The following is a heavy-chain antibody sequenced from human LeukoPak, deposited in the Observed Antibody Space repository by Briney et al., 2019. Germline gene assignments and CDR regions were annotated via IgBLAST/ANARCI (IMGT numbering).Heavy chain of an antibody. D-gene: IGHD3-10*01. Sequence: PSETLSLTCTVSGSSIATYSWSWIRQPPGKGLEWVGYIYTTGSTHYNPSLKSRVTMSLDTSKNQFSLKLSSVTAADTAVYYCARVERRAYGSGSLFDYWGQGTLVTVSS. CDR1: GSSIATYS. J-gene: IGHJ4*02. CDR2: IYTTGST. CDR3: ARVERRAYGSGSLFDY. V-gene: IGHV4-4*09.